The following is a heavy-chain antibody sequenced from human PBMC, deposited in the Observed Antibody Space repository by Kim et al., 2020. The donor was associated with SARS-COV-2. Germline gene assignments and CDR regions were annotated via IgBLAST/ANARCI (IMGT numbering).Heavy chain of an antibody. CDR1: GRSISSSSYY. J-gene: IGHJ4*02. CDR3: ARHGHTAMVRRVAYYFDY. CDR2: IYYSGST. D-gene: IGHD5-18*01. Sequence: SETLSLTCTVSGRSISSSSYYWGWIRQPPGKGLEWIGSIYYSGSTYYNPSLKSRVTISVDTSKNQFSLKLSSVTAADTAVYYCARHGHTAMVRRVAYYFDYWGQGTLVTVSS. V-gene: IGHV4-39*01.